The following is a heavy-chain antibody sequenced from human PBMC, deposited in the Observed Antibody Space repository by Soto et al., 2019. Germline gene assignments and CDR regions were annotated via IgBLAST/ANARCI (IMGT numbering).Heavy chain of an antibody. CDR1: GGSISSYY. Sequence: QVQLQESGPGLVKPSETLSLTCTVSGGSISSYYWSWIRQPPGKGLEWIGYIYYSGSTNYNPSLKSLVTISVDPSKNQFSLKLSSVTAADTAVYYCARDSSVTTVTHGYYGMDVWGQGTTVTVSS. V-gene: IGHV4-59*01. D-gene: IGHD4-17*01. CDR3: ARDSSVTTVTHGYYGMDV. CDR2: IYYSGST. J-gene: IGHJ6*02.